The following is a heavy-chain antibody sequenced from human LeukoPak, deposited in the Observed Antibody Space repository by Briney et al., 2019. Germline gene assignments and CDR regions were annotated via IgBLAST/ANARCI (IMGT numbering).Heavy chain of an antibody. CDR3: ARRGYDFWSGLLSGYFDY. D-gene: IGHD3-3*01. J-gene: IGHJ4*02. V-gene: IGHV1-18*01. CDR1: GYTFTSYG. Sequence: ASVKVSCKASGYTFTSYGISWVRRAPRQGLEWMGWISAYNGNTNYAQKLQGRVTMTTDTSTSTAYMELRSLRSDDTAVYCCARRGYDFWSGLLSGYFDYWGQGTLVTVSS. CDR2: ISAYNGNT.